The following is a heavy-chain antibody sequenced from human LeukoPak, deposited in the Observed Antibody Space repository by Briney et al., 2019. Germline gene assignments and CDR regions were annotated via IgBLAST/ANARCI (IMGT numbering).Heavy chain of an antibody. J-gene: IGHJ4*02. CDR2: ISYDGSNK. CDR3: AKGLPFDY. D-gene: IGHD4-11*01. CDR1: GFTFSSYG. V-gene: IGHV3-30*18. Sequence: GGSLRLSCAASGFTFSSYGMHWVRQAPGKGLEWVAVISYDGSNKYYADSVKGRFTISRDNSKNTLYLQMNSLRAEDTAVYYCAKGLPFDYWGQGTLVTVSS.